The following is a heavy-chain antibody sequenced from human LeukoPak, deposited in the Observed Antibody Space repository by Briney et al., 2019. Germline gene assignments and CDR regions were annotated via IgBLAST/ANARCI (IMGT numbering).Heavy chain of an antibody. J-gene: IGHJ4*02. CDR1: RFTFSNYW. CDR2: INSDGRST. D-gene: IGHD3-9*01. CDR3: ARGADSGYSSDN. Sequence: PGGSLRLSCAASRFTFSNYWMHWVRQAPGKGLVWVSRINSDGRSTNYADSVKGRFTISRDSAKNTLYLQMNSLRAEDTAVYYCARGADSGYSSDNWGQGTVVSVSS. V-gene: IGHV3-74*01.